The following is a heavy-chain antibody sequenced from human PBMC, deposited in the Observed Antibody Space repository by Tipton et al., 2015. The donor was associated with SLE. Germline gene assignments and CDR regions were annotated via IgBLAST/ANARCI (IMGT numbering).Heavy chain of an antibody. CDR3: ARDLKQALPDYYGMDV. J-gene: IGHJ6*02. V-gene: IGHV3-74*01. D-gene: IGHD1-26*01. Sequence: SLRLSCVASGFTFNNYWMNWVRQAPGKGLVWVSRITSDGSTTAYADFVRGRFTISRDNAKKTVYPQMNSLRAEDTALYYCARDLKQALPDYYGMDVWGQGTTVTVSS. CDR2: ITSDGSTT. CDR1: GFTFNNYW.